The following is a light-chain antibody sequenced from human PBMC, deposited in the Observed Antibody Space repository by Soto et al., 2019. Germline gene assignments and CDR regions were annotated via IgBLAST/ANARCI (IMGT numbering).Light chain of an antibody. J-gene: IGKJ4*01. CDR1: QTIRDD. Sequence: DIQMTQSPSSLSASVGDRVTITCRASQTIRDDLNWYQQKLGEAPKLLIFGAVTLETGVPSRFSGRGSGTLFSLTISDLQPDDFATYYCQQSYTFPLTFGGGTKVEIK. V-gene: IGKV1-39*01. CDR2: GAV. CDR3: QQSYTFPLT.